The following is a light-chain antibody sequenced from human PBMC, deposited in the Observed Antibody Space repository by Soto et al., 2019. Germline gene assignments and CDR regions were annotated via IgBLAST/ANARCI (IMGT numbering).Light chain of an antibody. V-gene: IGKV3-15*01. Sequence: EIMVTQSPATLSVSPGERATLSCRASQSVKSNLAWYQQKPGQAPRLLIYGASTRATGIPARFSGSGSGTEFTLTISSLRSEDSVVYYCQHYNHCVWTFGQGTKVEIK. J-gene: IGKJ1*01. CDR2: GAS. CDR3: QHYNHCVWT. CDR1: QSVKSN.